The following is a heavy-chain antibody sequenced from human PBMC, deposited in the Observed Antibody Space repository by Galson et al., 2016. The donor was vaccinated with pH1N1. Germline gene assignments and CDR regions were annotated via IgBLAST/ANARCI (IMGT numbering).Heavy chain of an antibody. CDR3: SRHSPGGRDYDILTGYRHFDL. CDR2: IYPGDSDT. Sequence: QSGAEVKKPGESLKISCKGSGSSFTSYWIGWVRQMPGKGLEWMGIIYPGDSDTRYSPSFQGQVTISADKSISTAYLQWSSLKASDTAMYYCSRHSPGGRDYDILTGYRHFDLWGRGTLVTVSS. J-gene: IGHJ2*01. V-gene: IGHV5-51*01. D-gene: IGHD3-9*01. CDR1: GSSFTSYW.